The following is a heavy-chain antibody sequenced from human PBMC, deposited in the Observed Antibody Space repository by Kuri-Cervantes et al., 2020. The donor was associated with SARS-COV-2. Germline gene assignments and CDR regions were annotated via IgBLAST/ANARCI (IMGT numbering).Heavy chain of an antibody. CDR2: ISWDGGST. V-gene: IGHV3-43D*03. Sequence: GGSLRLSCAASGFSFSSYGMSWVRQAPGKGLEWVSLISWDGGSTYYADSVKGRFTISRDNSKNSLYLQMNSLRAEDTALYYCAKDGDCSSTSCYYMDVWGKGTTVTVSS. J-gene: IGHJ6*03. CDR1: GFSFSSYG. D-gene: IGHD2-2*01. CDR3: AKDGDCSSTSCYYMDV.